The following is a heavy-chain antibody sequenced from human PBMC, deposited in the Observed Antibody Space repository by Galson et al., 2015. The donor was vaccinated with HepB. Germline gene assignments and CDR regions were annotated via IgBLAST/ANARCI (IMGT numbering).Heavy chain of an antibody. CDR1: GFTFSDYY. CDR2: ISSSSSYT. CDR3: ARDRDSSGYYPYYFDY. Sequence: SLRLSCAASGFTFSDYYMSWIRQAPGKGLEWVSYISSSSSYTNYADSVKGRFTISRDNAKNSLYLQMNSLRAEDTAVYYCARDRDSSGYYPYYFDYWGQGTLVTVSS. D-gene: IGHD3-22*01. J-gene: IGHJ4*02. V-gene: IGHV3-11*06.